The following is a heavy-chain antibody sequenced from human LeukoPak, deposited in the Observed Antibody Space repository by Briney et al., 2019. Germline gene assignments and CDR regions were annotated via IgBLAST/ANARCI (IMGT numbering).Heavy chain of an antibody. J-gene: IGHJ4*02. D-gene: IGHD5-24*01. Sequence: SQTLSLTCTVSGGSISSGSYYWSWIRQPAGKGLEWIGRIYTSGSTNYNPSLKSTVTISVDTSTYQFSLKLSSVTAADTAVYYCARERRWDFDYWGQGTLVTVSS. CDR1: GGSISSGSYY. V-gene: IGHV4-61*02. CDR2: IYTSGST. CDR3: ARERRWDFDY.